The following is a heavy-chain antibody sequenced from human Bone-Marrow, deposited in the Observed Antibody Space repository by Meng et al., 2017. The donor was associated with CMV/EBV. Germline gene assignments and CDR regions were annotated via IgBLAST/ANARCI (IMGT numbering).Heavy chain of an antibody. D-gene: IGHD2-2*01. CDR3: AKEIRYHYCSTTSCSDHFDY. CDR2: ISGSVIGT. CDR1: GFTFSSYA. Sequence: GGSLRLSCAASGFTFSSYAMSWVRQAPGKGLEWVSVISGSVIGTFYADSVKGRFTISRDNSKKTLYLQMNSLRAEDTAVYYCAKEIRYHYCSTTSCSDHFDYWGQGTLVTVSS. J-gene: IGHJ4*02. V-gene: IGHV3-23*01.